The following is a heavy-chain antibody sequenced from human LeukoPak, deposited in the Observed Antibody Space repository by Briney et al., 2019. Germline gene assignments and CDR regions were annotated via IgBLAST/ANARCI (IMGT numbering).Heavy chain of an antibody. V-gene: IGHV3-7*01. J-gene: IGHJ4*02. CDR1: HFTFYSYW. D-gene: IGHD3-10*01. CDR2: IKEDGSET. CDR3: ARDRVDGLWFGELLDY. Sequence: GGSLRLSCAASHFTFYSYWMSWVRQAPGKGLEWVASIKEDGSETYYVDSVRGRFTISRDNAKNSLYLQMNSLRAEDTAVYYCARDRVDGLWFGELLDYWGQGTLVTVSS.